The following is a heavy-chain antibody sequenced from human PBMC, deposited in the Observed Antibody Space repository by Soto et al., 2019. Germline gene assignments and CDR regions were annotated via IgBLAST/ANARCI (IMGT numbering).Heavy chain of an antibody. CDR3: ARTRDFWSGNDAFDI. CDR2: MYYSGST. J-gene: IGHJ3*02. Sequence: SETLSLTCTVSGGSVSRGRYYWSWIRQPPGKGLEWIGYMYYSGSTNYNPSLKSRVTISLDTSKNQFSLKLSSVTAADTAVYFCARTRDFWSGNDAFDIWGQGTMVTVSS. V-gene: IGHV4-61*01. D-gene: IGHD3-3*01. CDR1: GGSVSRGRYY.